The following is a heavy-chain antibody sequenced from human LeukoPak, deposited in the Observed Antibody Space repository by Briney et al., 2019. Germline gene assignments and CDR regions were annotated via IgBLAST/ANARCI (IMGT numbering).Heavy chain of an antibody. Sequence: GGSLRLSCAASGFTFSSYAMSWVRQAPGKGLGWVSAISGSGGSTYYADSVKGRFTISRDNSKNTLYLQMNSLRAEDTAVYYCAKYCSSTSCYGGDYWGQGTLVTVSS. D-gene: IGHD2-2*01. CDR3: AKYCSSTSCYGGDY. V-gene: IGHV3-23*01. CDR2: ISGSGGST. CDR1: GFTFSSYA. J-gene: IGHJ4*02.